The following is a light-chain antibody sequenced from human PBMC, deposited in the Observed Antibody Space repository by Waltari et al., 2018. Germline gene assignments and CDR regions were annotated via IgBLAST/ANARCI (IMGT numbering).Light chain of an antibody. Sequence: DIQMTQSPSTLSASVGDRVTITCRASQGISSWLAWYQQKPGKVPKFLIYKASTLESGVPSRFSGSGSGTEFTLTISGLQPDDFATYYCQQYYGYPRTFGQGTKVEFK. CDR3: QQYYGYPRT. V-gene: IGKV1-5*03. CDR2: KAS. CDR1: QGISSW. J-gene: IGKJ1*01.